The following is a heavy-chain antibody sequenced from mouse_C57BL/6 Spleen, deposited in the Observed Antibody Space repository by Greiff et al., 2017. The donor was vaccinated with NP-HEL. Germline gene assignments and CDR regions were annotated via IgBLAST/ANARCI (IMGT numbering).Heavy chain of an antibody. CDR2: IRNNANGYTT. Sequence: EVQGVESGGGLVQPGGSLSLSCAASGFTFTDYYMSWVRQPPGKALEWLGFIRNNANGYTTEYSASVKRRFTISTDNSQSILYLQMNALRAEDSATYYCARYIDYFDYWGQGTTLTVSS. V-gene: IGHV7-3*01. J-gene: IGHJ2*01. CDR1: GFTFTDYY. CDR3: ARYIDYFDY.